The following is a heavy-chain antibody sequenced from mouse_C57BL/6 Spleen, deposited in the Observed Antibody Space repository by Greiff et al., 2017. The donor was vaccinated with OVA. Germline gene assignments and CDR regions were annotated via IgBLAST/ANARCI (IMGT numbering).Heavy chain of an antibody. CDR3: ARVLPYGSSFDY. J-gene: IGHJ2*01. D-gene: IGHD1-1*01. V-gene: IGHV1-82*01. CDR2: IYPGDGDT. CDR1: GYAFSSSW. Sequence: QVQLQQSGPELVKPGASVKISCKASGYAFSSSWMNWVKQRPGKGLEWIGRIYPGDGDTNYNGKFKGKATLTADKSSSTAYMQLSSLTSEDSAVYFCARVLPYGSSFDYWGQGTTLTVSS.